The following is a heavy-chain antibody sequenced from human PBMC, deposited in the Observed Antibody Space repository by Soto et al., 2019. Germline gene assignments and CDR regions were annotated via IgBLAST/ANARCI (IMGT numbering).Heavy chain of an antibody. V-gene: IGHV4-34*01. J-gene: IGHJ6*02. Sequence: SETPLPCAVSGGSFSGYYWSWIRQPPGKGLEWIGEINHSGSTNYNPSLKSRVTISVDTSKNQFSLKLSPVTAADTAVYYCARGGRERGRYSSSWYYYYYGMDVWGQGTTVTVSS. CDR1: GGSFSGYY. D-gene: IGHD6-13*01. CDR3: ARGGRERGRYSSSWYYYYYGMDV. CDR2: INHSGST.